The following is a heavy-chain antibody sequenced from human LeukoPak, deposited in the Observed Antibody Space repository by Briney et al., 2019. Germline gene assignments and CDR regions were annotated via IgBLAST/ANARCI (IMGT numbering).Heavy chain of an antibody. V-gene: IGHV4-39*01. D-gene: IGHD6-19*01. CDR2: IYYSGST. CDR3: ARMGPRIAVAIPFDY. Sequence: SETLSLTCTVSGGSISSSSYYWGWIRQPPGKGLEWIGSIYYSGSTYYNPSLKSRVTISVDTSKNQFSLKLSSVTAADTAVYYCARMGPRIAVAIPFDYWGQGTLVTVSS. J-gene: IGHJ4*02. CDR1: GGSISSSSYY.